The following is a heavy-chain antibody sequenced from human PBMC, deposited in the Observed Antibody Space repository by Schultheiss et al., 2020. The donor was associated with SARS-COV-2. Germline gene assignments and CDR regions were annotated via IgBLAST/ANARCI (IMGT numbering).Heavy chain of an antibody. CDR1: GFTFNNYA. V-gene: IGHV3-23*01. CDR3: ARDSDTMIVVVMAY. CDR2: ISGSGGST. J-gene: IGHJ4*02. D-gene: IGHD3-22*01. Sequence: GGSLRLSCAASGFTFNNYAMGWVRQAPGRGLEWVSSISGSGGSTYYADSVKGRFTISRDNSKNTLYLQMNSLRAEDTGVYYCARDSDTMIVVVMAYWGQGTLVTVSS.